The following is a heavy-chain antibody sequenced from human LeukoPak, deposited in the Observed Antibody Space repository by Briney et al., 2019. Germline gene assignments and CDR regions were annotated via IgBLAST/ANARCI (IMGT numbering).Heavy chain of an antibody. CDR2: IYSTGEN. D-gene: IGHD5-24*01. CDR1: GFTFSNYAM. CDR3: VRGHNENRYKSAVGI. J-gene: IGHJ3*02. Sequence: PGGSLRLSCAASGFTFSNYAMNWVRQAPGKGLEWIGEIYSTGENNKNPSLKSRFTISLDKPKNQFSLRLTSVTAADTAMYYCVRGHNENRYKSAVGIWGQGTMVTVSS. V-gene: IGHV4-4*02.